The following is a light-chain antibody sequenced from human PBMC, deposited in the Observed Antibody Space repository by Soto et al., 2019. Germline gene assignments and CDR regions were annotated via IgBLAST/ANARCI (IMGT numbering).Light chain of an antibody. CDR2: DAS. Sequence: DIQMTQCPSTLSATPGDIVTITRRASQSISSWLAWYQHKPGKAPKLLIYDASNLDSGVPSRFSGSGSGTEFSLTISNLQPDDCATYYCQQYNDYLWTFGQGTKVDI. CDR1: QSISSW. J-gene: IGKJ1*01. CDR3: QQYNDYLWT. V-gene: IGKV1-5*01.